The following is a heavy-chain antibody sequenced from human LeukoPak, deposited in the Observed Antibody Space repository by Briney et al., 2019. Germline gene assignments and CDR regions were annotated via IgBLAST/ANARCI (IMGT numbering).Heavy chain of an antibody. V-gene: IGHV3-74*01. Sequence: GESLRLSCAVSGFTFGNYWMHWVRQAPGKGLVWVSRINSDGSSTSYADSVKGRFTISRDNAKNSLYLQMNSLRAEDTAVYYCAREYSRSPDYWGQGTLVTVSS. CDR1: GFTFGNYW. CDR3: AREYSRSPDY. CDR2: INSDGSST. J-gene: IGHJ4*02. D-gene: IGHD6-6*01.